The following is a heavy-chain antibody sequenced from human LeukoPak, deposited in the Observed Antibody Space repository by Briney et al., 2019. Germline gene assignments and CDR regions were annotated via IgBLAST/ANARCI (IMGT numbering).Heavy chain of an antibody. D-gene: IGHD3-3*01. CDR2: IWYDGSNK. Sequence: PAGGSLRLSCAASGFTFSSYGMHWVRQAPGKGLEWVAVIWYDGSNKYYADSVKGRFTISRDNSKNTLYLQMNSLRAEDTAVYYCAGETYFGVATRWGQGTLVTVSS. V-gene: IGHV3-33*08. J-gene: IGHJ4*02. CDR1: GFTFSSYG. CDR3: AGETYFGVATR.